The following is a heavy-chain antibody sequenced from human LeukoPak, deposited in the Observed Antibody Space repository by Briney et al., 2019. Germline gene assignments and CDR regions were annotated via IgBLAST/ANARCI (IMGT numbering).Heavy chain of an antibody. V-gene: IGHV3-9*01. D-gene: IGHD1-26*01. CDR2: ISWNSGSI. CDR1: GFTFDDYA. Sequence: GGSLRLSCAASGFTFDDYAMHWVRQAPGKGLEWVSGISWNSGSIGYADSVKGRFTISRDNAKNSLYLQMNSLRAEDTALYHCAKVGWQWELLGYFDYWGQGTLVTVSS. J-gene: IGHJ4*02. CDR3: AKVGWQWELLGYFDY.